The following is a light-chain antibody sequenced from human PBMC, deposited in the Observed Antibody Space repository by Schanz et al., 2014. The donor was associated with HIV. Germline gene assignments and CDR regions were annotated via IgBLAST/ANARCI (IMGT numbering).Light chain of an antibody. CDR2: GNV. CDR1: SSNIGARYD. V-gene: IGLV1-40*01. J-gene: IGLJ2*01. CDR3: QSFDRSLGRVV. Sequence: QSVLTQPPSVSGAPGQRVTISCTGSSSNIGARYDVHWYQQLPGTAPRLLIYGNVNRPSGVPDRFSGSKSGTSASLAITGLQAEDEADYYCQSFDRSLGRVVFGGGTKLTVL.